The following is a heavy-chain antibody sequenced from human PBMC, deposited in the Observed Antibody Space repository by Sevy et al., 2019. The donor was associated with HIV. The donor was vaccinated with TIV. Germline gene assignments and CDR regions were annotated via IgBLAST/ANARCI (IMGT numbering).Heavy chain of an antibody. CDR1: GYTFSNND. CDR3: ARGLSFHYDKRGHWVNWYFDL. J-gene: IGHJ2*01. Sequence: ASVKVSCKASGYTFSNNDINWVRQAPGQGLEWMGWMNPNSGNTGYGQKFQGRVTMTRDTSINTAYMELSSLTSEDTAVYYCARGLSFHYDKRGHWVNWYFDLWGRGTLVTVSS. CDR2: MNPNSGNT. D-gene: IGHD3-22*01. V-gene: IGHV1-8*02.